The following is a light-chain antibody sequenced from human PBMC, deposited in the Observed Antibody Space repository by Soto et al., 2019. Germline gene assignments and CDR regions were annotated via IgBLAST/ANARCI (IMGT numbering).Light chain of an antibody. CDR2: GAS. J-gene: IGKJ1*01. V-gene: IGKV3-20*01. Sequence: ESVLAQSPGTLSLSPGERATLSCRASQSVSSSYLAWYQQKPGQAPRLLIYGASSKGTGIPDRFSGSGSGTDFTLTISRLEPEDCAVYYCQQYGSSPKTFGQGTKVEIK. CDR3: QQYGSSPKT. CDR1: QSVSSSY.